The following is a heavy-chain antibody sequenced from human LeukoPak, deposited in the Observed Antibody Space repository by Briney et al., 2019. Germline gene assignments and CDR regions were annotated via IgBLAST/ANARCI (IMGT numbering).Heavy chain of an antibody. V-gene: IGHV3-23*01. CDR3: ARDRDGSTWYLLNCMDV. J-gene: IGHJ6*03. D-gene: IGHD6-13*01. CDR1: GFTFTDYG. Sequence: RGSLRLSCVASGFTFTDYGMTWVRQVPGKGLEWLSSVSVSGDSTDYVDSVKGRFTISRDNSKNTLYLHINSLRAEDTAVYFCARDRDGSTWYLLNCMDVWGKGTTVTVSS. CDR2: VSVSGDST.